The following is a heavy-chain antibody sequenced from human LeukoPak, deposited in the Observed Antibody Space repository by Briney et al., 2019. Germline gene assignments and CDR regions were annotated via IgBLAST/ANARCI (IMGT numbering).Heavy chain of an antibody. V-gene: IGHV3-49*03. Sequence: GGSLRLSCIASGFNFGDRGMSWFRQAPGKGLEWVSFIRSKMYGETADHAASVKGRFTISRDDSNSITYLQMNSLKTEDTAGYHCVRDGRGYSAAYFDSWGLGTLVTVSS. D-gene: IGHD5-12*01. CDR1: GFNFGDRG. CDR2: IRSKMYGETA. CDR3: VRDGRGYSAAYFDS. J-gene: IGHJ4*02.